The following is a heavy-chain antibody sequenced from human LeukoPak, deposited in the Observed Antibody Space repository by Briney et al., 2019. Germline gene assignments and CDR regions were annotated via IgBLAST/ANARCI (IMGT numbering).Heavy chain of an antibody. Sequence: ASVKVSCKASGYTFTSYGISWVRQAPGQGLEWMGWINPKSGVTNYAQKFQGRVIITRDTSIRTAYMELSRLRSDDTAMYYCARDQLPLFSSGWYSEDAFDIWGQGTMVTVSS. CDR2: INPKSGVT. J-gene: IGHJ3*02. CDR3: ARDQLPLFSSGWYSEDAFDI. V-gene: IGHV1-2*02. CDR1: GYTFTSYG. D-gene: IGHD6-19*01.